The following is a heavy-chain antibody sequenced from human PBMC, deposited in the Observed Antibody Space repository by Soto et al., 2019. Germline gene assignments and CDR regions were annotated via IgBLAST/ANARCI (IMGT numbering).Heavy chain of an antibody. V-gene: IGHV3-23*01. Sequence: PGGSLRLSCAASGFTFSSYAMSWVRQAPGKGLEWVSAISGSGGSTYYADSVKGRFTISRDNSKNTLHLQMNSLRAEDTAVYYCAKGRRTYYYYGMDVWGQGTTVTVSS. CDR3: AKGRRTYYYYGMDV. J-gene: IGHJ6*02. CDR1: GFTFSSYA. CDR2: ISGSGGST.